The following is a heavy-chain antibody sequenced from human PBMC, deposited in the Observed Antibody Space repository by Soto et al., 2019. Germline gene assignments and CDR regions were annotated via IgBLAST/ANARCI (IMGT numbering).Heavy chain of an antibody. V-gene: IGHV1-18*01. J-gene: IGHJ4*02. CDR1: GYSFTTYG. CDR3: ARGVVVCSSANCYGQYYFDY. D-gene: IGHD2-2*01. CDR2: ISTYNANT. Sequence: GASVKVSCTASGYSFTTYGISWVRQAPGQRHERIGWISTYNANTNYAQNLQGRVIMTTDTSASTAYMELRSLRSDDTAVYFCARGVVVCSSANCYGQYYFDYWGQGTLVTVSS.